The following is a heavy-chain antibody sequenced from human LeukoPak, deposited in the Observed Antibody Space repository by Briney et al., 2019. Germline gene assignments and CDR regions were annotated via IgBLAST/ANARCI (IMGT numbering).Heavy chain of an antibody. CDR3: ARHGPLYDILSAQFYFDY. J-gene: IGHJ4*02. CDR2: IKQDGSEK. V-gene: IGHV3-7*02. Sequence: GGSLRLSCAASGFTLSNYWMSWVRQVPGKGLEWVANIKQDGSEKYYVDSVKGRFTISRDNAKNSLDLQMNSLRAEDTAVYYCARHGPLYDILSAQFYFDYWGQGTLVAVSS. CDR1: GFTLSNYW. D-gene: IGHD3-9*01.